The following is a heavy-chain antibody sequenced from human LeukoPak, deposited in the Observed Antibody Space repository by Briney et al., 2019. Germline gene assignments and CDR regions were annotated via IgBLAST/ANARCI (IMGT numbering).Heavy chain of an antibody. D-gene: IGHD6-19*01. J-gene: IGHJ4*02. CDR3: ARDPQWLVFDY. Sequence: ASVTVSCKASGYTFTSYYMHWVRQAPGQGLEWMGIINPSGGSTSYAQKFQGRVTMTRDTSTSTVYMELSSLRSEDTAVYYCARDPQWLVFDYWGQGTLVTVSS. CDR2: INPSGGST. V-gene: IGHV1-46*01. CDR1: GYTFTSYY.